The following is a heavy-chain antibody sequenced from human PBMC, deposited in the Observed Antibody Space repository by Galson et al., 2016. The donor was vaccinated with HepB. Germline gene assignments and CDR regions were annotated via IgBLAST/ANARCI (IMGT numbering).Heavy chain of an antibody. J-gene: IGHJ4*02. Sequence: QSGAEVKKPGESLKISCKGSGYTFDNYWIGWVRQMPGKGLEWMGIIYPGDSDTRYSPSFQGRVTISADKSFSTAYLQWSSLKASDTAMYYCARQGASAYDYFDDWGQGALVTVAS. CDR1: GYTFDNYW. V-gene: IGHV5-51*01. CDR2: IYPGDSDT. CDR3: ARQGASAYDYFDD. D-gene: IGHD5-12*01.